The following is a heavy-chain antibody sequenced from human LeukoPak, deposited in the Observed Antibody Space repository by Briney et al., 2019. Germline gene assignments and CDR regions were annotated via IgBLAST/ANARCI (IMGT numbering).Heavy chain of an antibody. CDR2: ISSSGSTI. Sequence: GGALRLSCAASGFTFSSYEMKWVRQALGKGLEWVSYISSSGSTIYYADSVKGRFTISRDNAKNSLYLQMNSLRAEDTAVYYCARCGGRTPDYWGQGTLVTVSS. CDR1: GFTFSSYE. CDR3: ARCGGRTPDY. V-gene: IGHV3-48*03. D-gene: IGHD4-23*01. J-gene: IGHJ4*02.